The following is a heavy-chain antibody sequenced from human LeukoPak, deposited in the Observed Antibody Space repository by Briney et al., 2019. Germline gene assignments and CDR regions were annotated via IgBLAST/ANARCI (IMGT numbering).Heavy chain of an antibody. CDR2: ISSSSSYI. V-gene: IGHV3-21*01. CDR3: ARSTQYDYVWGSYRT. D-gene: IGHD3-16*02. CDR1: GFTFSSYS. Sequence: PGGSLRLSCAASGFTFSSYSMNWVRQAPGKGLEWVSSISSSSSYIYHAGSVKGRFTISRDNAKNSLYLQMNSLRAEDTAVYYCARSTQYDYVWGSYRTWGQGTLVTVSS. J-gene: IGHJ5*02.